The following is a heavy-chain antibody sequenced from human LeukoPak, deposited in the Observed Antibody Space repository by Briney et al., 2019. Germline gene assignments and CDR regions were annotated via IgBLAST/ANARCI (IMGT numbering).Heavy chain of an antibody. V-gene: IGHV3-7*01. J-gene: IGHJ6*03. D-gene: IGHD2-2*01. CDR1: RFTFSSYG. Sequence: GGTLRLSCAASRFTFSSYGMSWVRQAPGKGLEWVANIKQDGSEKYYVDSVKGRFTISRDNAKNSLYLQMNSLRAEDTAVYYCARDKVDIVVVPAKESDYKYYYFMDVWGKGTTVTVSS. CDR3: ARDKVDIVVVPAKESDYKYYYFMDV. CDR2: IKQDGSEK.